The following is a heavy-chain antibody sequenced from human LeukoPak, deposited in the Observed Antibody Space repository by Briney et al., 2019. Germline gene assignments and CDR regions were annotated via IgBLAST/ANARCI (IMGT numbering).Heavy chain of an antibody. CDR1: GFTFSRNA. CDR2: ISGNGAGT. J-gene: IGHJ4*02. V-gene: IGHV3-23*01. D-gene: IGHD1-26*01. CDR3: AKDANYFHSGSYLIPFDF. Sequence: GGSLRLSCAASGFTFSRNAMNWVRQAPGKGLEWVASISGNGAGTYYADSVKGRFNISRDNSKNTLYLQMNSPRTEDTAVYYCAKDANYFHSGSYLIPFDFWGQGTLVTVSS.